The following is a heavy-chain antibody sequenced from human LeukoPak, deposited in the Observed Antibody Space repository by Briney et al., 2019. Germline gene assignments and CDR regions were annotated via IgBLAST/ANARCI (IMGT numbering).Heavy chain of an antibody. V-gene: IGHV4-39*07. CDR1: GGSISSSSYY. CDR2: IYYSGST. CDR3: ARDQGCSGGSCYVLFGWFDP. D-gene: IGHD2-15*01. Sequence: SETLSLTCTVSGGSISSSSYYWGWIRQPPGKGLGWIGSIYYSGSTYYNPSLKSRVTISVDTSKNQFSLKLSSVTAADTAVYYCARDQGCSGGSCYVLFGWFDPWGQGTLVTVSS. J-gene: IGHJ5*02.